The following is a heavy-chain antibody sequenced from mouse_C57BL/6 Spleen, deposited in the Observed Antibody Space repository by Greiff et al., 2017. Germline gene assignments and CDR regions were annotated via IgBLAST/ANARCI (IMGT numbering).Heavy chain of an antibody. CDR2: IGPSDSET. V-gene: IGHV1-52*01. D-gene: IGHD2-12*01. Sequence: QVQLQQPGAELVRPGSSVKLSCKASGYTFTSYWMHWVRQRPIQGLEWIGNIGPSDSETHYNQKFKDKATLTVDKSSRTAYMQLSSLTSEDSAVYYCARGHYSNDGAMDYWGQGTSVTVSS. CDR3: ARGHYSNDGAMDY. J-gene: IGHJ4*01. CDR1: GYTFTSYW.